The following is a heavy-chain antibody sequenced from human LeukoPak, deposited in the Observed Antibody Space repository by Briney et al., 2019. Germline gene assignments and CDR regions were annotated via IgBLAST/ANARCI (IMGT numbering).Heavy chain of an antibody. D-gene: IGHD3-10*01. CDR3: ARVNGSFPGDY. V-gene: IGHV4-38-2*02. CDR1: GYSIGTWYY. Sequence: SETLSLTCTVSGYSIGTWYYWGWIRQPPGKGLEWIGSIFHNGSTHYNPALESRVTISLDPSKNQFSLRLSSVTAADMAMYSCARVNGSFPGDYWGQGTLVTVSS. CDR2: IFHNGST. J-gene: IGHJ4*02.